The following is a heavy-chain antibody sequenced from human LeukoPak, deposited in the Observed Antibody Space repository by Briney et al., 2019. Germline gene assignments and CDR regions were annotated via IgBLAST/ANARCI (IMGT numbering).Heavy chain of an antibody. Sequence: GGSLRLSCAASGLIFSRSWMSWVRQAPGRGLEWVADINEDGSEECYVDSVKGRFIISRDNAKNSLYLQMNSLRAEDTALYHCARDRGGYYDSSLASDYWGQGTLVTVSS. CDR3: ARDRGGYYDSSLASDY. CDR2: INEDGSEE. J-gene: IGHJ4*02. D-gene: IGHD3-22*01. V-gene: IGHV3-7*03. CDR1: GLIFSRSW.